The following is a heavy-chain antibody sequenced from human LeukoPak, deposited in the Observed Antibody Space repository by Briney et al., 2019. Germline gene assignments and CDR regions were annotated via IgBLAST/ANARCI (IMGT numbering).Heavy chain of an antibody. CDR2: IYYSGST. V-gene: IGHV4-59*01. J-gene: IGHJ4*02. Sequence: NSSETLSLTCAVYGGSFSGYYWSWIRQPPGKGLEWIGYIYYSGSTNYNPSLKSRVTISVDTSKNQFSLKLSSVTAADTAVYYCAKYIAAAWTQWGQGTLVTVSS. D-gene: IGHD6-13*01. CDR3: AKYIAAAWTQ. CDR1: GGSFSGYY.